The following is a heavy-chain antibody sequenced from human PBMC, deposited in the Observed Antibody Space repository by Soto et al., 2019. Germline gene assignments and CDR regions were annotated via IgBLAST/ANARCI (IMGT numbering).Heavy chain of an antibody. D-gene: IGHD5-18*01. V-gene: IGHV3-7*01. CDR1: GGSISSGGYS. CDR3: ARDRRYNYGFYFDY. CDR2: VKQDGNEK. Sequence: PSETLSLTCAVSGGSISSGGYSWSWVRQAPGKGLEWVANVKQDGNEKNYVNSVKGRFTIFRDNAKNSLYLQMNSLRAEDTAVYYCARDRRYNYGFYFDYWGRGTLVTVSS. J-gene: IGHJ4*02.